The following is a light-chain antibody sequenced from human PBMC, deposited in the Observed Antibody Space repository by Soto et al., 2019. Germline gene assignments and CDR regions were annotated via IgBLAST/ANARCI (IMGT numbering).Light chain of an antibody. CDR1: QSVSSY. CDR2: DIS. J-gene: IGKJ1*01. V-gene: IGKV3-11*01. CDR3: QLRGNWPPWT. Sequence: EIVLTQSPATLSLSPGERATLSCRASQSVSSYLAWYQQKVGQAPRLLIYDISNRTTGIPARFSGSGSGTDFTLTISSLEPEDFAVYYCQLRGNWPPWTFGQGTKVDIK.